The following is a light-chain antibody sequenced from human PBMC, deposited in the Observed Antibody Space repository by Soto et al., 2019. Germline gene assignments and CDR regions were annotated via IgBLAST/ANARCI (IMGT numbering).Light chain of an antibody. CDR3: AAWDKSLSGGV. V-gene: IGLV1-51*02. CDR2: ENN. J-gene: IGLJ2*01. CDR1: SSNIGSDY. Sequence: QSVLTQPPSVSAAAGQKVTISCSGSSSNIGSDYVSWYQQLPGTAPKLLIYENNKRPSWIPDRFSGSKSGTSATLGITGLQTGDEADYYCAAWDKSLSGGVFGGGTKLTVL.